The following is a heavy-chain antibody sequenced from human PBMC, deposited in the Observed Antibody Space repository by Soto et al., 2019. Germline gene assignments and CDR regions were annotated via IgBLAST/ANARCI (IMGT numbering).Heavy chain of an antibody. D-gene: IGHD5-12*01. Sequence: SGPMLVNPTQTLTLTCTFSGFSFTTAGVAVGWIRQTPGGALEWLTLIYYNDDRRFSPSLKTRLTITGDTSKNQVVLSLTNVDPGDTATYFCAHSDGGYEIIYFDFRGQGIPVTVSS. V-gene: IGHV2-5*01. CDR2: IYYNDDR. CDR3: AHSDGGYEIIYFDF. J-gene: IGHJ4*02. CDR1: GFSFTTAGVA.